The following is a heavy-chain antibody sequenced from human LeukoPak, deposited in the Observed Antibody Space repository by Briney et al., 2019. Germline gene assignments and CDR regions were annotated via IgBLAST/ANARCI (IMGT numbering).Heavy chain of an antibody. J-gene: IGHJ4*02. CDR2: ISSSGSTI. D-gene: IGHD3-22*01. V-gene: IGHV3-48*03. CDR1: GFTFSSYE. CDR3: ARDGGGITMIVVVTPVPTYFDY. Sequence: PGGSLRLSCAASGFTFSSYEMNWVRQAPGKGLEWVSYISSSGSTIYYADYVKGRFTISRDNAKNSLYLQMNSLRAEDTAVYYCARDGGGITMIVVVTPVPTYFDYWGQGTLVTVSS.